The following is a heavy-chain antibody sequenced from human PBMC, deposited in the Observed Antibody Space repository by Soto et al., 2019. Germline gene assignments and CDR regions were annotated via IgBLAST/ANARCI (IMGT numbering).Heavy chain of an antibody. Sequence: EVQLLESGGGLVQPGGSLRLSCAASGFTFSSYSMNWVRQAPGKGLEWVSSISSSSRYIYYADSVKGRFTISRDNAKNSLYLQMNSLRAEDTAVYYCARAETYYYDSSGSPPMDVWGQGTTVTVSS. CDR3: ARAETYYYDSSGSPPMDV. J-gene: IGHJ6*02. V-gene: IGHV3-21*01. D-gene: IGHD3-22*01. CDR2: ISSSSRYI. CDR1: GFTFSSYS.